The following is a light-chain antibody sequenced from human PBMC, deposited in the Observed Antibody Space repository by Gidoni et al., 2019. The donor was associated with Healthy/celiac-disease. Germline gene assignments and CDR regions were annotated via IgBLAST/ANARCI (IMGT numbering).Light chain of an antibody. CDR3: LLSYSGARLYV. CDR1: TGAVTSGHY. CDR2: DTS. V-gene: IGLV7-46*01. Sequence: AVVTQEPSLTVSPGGTVTLTCGSSTGAVTSGHYPYWFQQKPGQAPRTLIYDTSNKHSWTPARFSGSLLGGKAALTLSGAQPEDEAEYYCLLSYSGARLYVFGTGTKVTGL. J-gene: IGLJ1*01.